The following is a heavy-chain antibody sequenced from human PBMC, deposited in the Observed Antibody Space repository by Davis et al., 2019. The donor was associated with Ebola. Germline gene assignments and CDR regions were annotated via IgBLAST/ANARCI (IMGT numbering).Heavy chain of an antibody. CDR3: ARQSAQEYGMDV. Sequence: MPSETLSLTCTVSGGSISSSSYFWGWIRQPPGKGLEWIGSIYYSGSTYYNPSLKSRVTISVDTSKNQLSLRMSSVTAADTAVYYCARQSAQEYGMDVWGQGTTVAVSS. CDR1: GGSISSSSYF. J-gene: IGHJ6*02. V-gene: IGHV4-39*01. CDR2: IYYSGST.